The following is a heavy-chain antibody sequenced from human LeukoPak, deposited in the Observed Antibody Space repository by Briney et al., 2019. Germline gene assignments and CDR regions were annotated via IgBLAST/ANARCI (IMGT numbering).Heavy chain of an antibody. CDR1: GFTFSSYA. J-gene: IGHJ4*02. V-gene: IGHV3-23*01. CDR3: AKDRGVYGGATNY. CDR2: ISGSGGTT. Sequence: PGGSLRLSCAASGFTFSSYAMSWVRQAPGKGLEWVSGISGSGGTTHYADSVKGRFTISRDNSKNTLYLQMNSLRAEDTAVYYCAKDRGVYGGATNYWGQGTLVTVSS. D-gene: IGHD1-26*01.